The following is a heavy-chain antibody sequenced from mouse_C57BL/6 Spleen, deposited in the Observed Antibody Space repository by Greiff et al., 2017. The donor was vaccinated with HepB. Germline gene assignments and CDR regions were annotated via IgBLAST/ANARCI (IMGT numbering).Heavy chain of an antibody. V-gene: IGHV1-52*01. CDR1: GYTFTSYW. CDR2: IDPSDSET. CDR3: ARSESSSYDY. D-gene: IGHD1-1*01. Sequence: QVQLKQPGAELVRPGSSVKLSCKASGYTFTSYWMHWVKQRPIQGLEWIGNIDPSDSETHYNQKFKDKATLTVDKSSSTAYMQLSSLTSEDSAVYYCARSESSSYDYWGQGTTLTVSS. J-gene: IGHJ2*01.